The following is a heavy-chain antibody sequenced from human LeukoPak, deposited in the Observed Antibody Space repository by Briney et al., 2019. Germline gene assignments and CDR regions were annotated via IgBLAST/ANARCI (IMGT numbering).Heavy chain of an antibody. J-gene: IGHJ4*02. Sequence: GGSLRLSCAASGFTVSSTYMSWVRQAPGRGLEWVSVISSGGGVYYADSVQGRFTISRHNSRNILYLQMNSLKSEDTAVYYCVRGIGGSDSWGQGTLVTVSP. D-gene: IGHD3-10*01. CDR1: GFTVSSTY. CDR3: VRGIGGSDS. V-gene: IGHV3-53*04. CDR2: ISSGGGV.